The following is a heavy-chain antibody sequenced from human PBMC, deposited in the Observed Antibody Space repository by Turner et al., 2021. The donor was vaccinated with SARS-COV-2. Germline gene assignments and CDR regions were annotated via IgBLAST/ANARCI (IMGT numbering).Heavy chain of an antibody. CDR2: SYDSGGT. D-gene: IGHD3-10*01. CDR3: MRHDHYGSASINWFNS. V-gene: IGHV4-39*01. J-gene: IGHJ5*01. Sequence: QLQLQESGPGLVRPSETLSLICTVSGDSTRTSHDYWGWIRQPPGKGLEWIGSSYDSGGTFNNPSVKSRVTISVETSKNAFSLQLSSVTATDTAVYYCMRHDHYGSASINWFNSWGQGTLVTVSS. CDR1: GDSTRTSHDY.